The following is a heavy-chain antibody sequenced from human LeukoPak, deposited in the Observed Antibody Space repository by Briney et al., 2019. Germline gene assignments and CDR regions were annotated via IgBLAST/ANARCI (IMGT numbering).Heavy chain of an antibody. Sequence: PGGSLRLSCAVSGFTFSNYWMSWVRQAPGKGLEWVANVKQDESEKYYVDSVKGRFTISRDNAKNSLYLQMNSLRVEDTAVYYCVSSMGSHGYWGQGTLVTVSS. CDR3: VSSMGSHGY. V-gene: IGHV3-7*01. J-gene: IGHJ4*02. D-gene: IGHD3-16*01. CDR1: GFTFSNYW. CDR2: VKQDESEK.